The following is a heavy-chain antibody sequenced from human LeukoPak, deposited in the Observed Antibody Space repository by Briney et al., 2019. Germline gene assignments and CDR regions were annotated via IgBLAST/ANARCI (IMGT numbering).Heavy chain of an antibody. V-gene: IGHV3-30-3*01. CDR3: ARSDYGDSADY. D-gene: IGHD4-17*01. CDR1: GFTFNSYA. CDR2: ISYDGSNK. J-gene: IGHJ4*02. Sequence: PGGSLRLSCAASGFTFNSYAMHWVRQAPGKGLEWVAVISYDGSNKYYADSVKGRFTISRDNSKNTLYLQMNSLRAEDTAVYYCARSDYGDSADYWGQGTLVTVSS.